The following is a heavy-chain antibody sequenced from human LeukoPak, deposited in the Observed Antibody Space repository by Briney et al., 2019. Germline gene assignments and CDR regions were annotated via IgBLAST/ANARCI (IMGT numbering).Heavy chain of an antibody. V-gene: IGHV3-64*01. J-gene: IGHJ6*03. CDR1: GFTFSSYA. Sequence: GGSLRLSCAASGFTFSSYAMHWVRQAPGKGLEYVSAISSNGGSTYYANSVKGRFTISRDNSKNTLYLQMGSLRAEDMAVYYCARAGYSSSWYFNYYYYYMDVWGKGTTVTVSS. D-gene: IGHD6-13*01. CDR3: ARAGYSSSWYFNYYYYYMDV. CDR2: ISSNGGST.